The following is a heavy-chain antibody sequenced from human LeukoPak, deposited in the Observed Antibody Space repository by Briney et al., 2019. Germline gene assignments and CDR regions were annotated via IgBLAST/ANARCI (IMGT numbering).Heavy chain of an antibody. J-gene: IGHJ4*02. V-gene: IGHV3-30*04. CDR2: ISFHGTDS. CDR3: ARATASRFDY. CDR1: GFTFISYA. D-gene: IGHD4-17*01. Sequence: PGGSLRLSCAASGFTFISYAIHWVRQAPGKGLEWVAVISFHGTDSFYADSVKGRFTISRDNSKNTLYLQMSSLRADDTAVYYCARATASRFDYWGQGTLVTVSS.